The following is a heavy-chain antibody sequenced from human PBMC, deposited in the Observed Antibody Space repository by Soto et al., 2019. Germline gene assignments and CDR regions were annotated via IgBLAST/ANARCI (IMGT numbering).Heavy chain of an antibody. J-gene: IGHJ3*01. CDR1: GGSISSSSYF. CDR2: IFYSGIP. D-gene: IGHD5-12*01. V-gene: IGHV4-39*01. Sequence: SLTCPVSGGSISSSSYFWGWIRQPPGKVLEWIGSIFYSGIPYKNPSLKGRVTIFVDTSKNQFSLKLSSVTAADTAVYYCARHATILRVVSHCEFWCKGKMVNV. CDR3: ARHATILRVVSHCEF.